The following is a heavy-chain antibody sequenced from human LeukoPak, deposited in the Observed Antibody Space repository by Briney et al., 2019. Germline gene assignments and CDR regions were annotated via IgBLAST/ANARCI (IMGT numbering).Heavy chain of an antibody. D-gene: IGHD6-13*01. V-gene: IGHV1-18*01. CDR2: ISAYNGNT. CDR1: GYTFTSYG. J-gene: IGHJ4*02. Sequence: ASVKVSCKASGYTFTSYGISWVRQAPGQGLEWMGWISAYNGNTNYAQKLQGRVTMTTDTSTSTAYTELRSLRSDDTAVYYCARADFTAAAGTVDYWGQGTLVTVSS. CDR3: ARADFTAAAGTVDY.